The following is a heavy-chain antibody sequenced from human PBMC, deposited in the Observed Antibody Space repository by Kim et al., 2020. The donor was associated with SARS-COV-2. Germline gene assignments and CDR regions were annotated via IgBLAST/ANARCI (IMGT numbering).Heavy chain of an antibody. CDR1: GFTFSSYG. V-gene: IGHV3-33*01. CDR3: ARDPGGSYPPILDY. Sequence: GGSLRLSCAASGFTFSSYGMHWVRQAPGKGLEWVAVIWYDGSNKYYADSVKGRFTISRDNSKNTLYLQMNSLRAEDTAVYYCARDPGGSYPPILDYWGQGTLVTVSS. D-gene: IGHD2-8*02. CDR2: IWYDGSNK. J-gene: IGHJ4*02.